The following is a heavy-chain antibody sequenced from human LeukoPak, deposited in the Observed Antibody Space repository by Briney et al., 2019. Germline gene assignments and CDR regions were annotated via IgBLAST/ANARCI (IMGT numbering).Heavy chain of an antibody. CDR2: INPNSGGT. Sequence: VASVKVSCKASGYTFTGYYMHWVRQAPGQGLEWMGWINPNSGGTNYAQKFQGRVTMTRDTSISTAYMELSRLRSDDTAVYYCARVDYDSSGPPFDPWGQGTLVTVSS. V-gene: IGHV1-2*02. J-gene: IGHJ5*02. D-gene: IGHD3-22*01. CDR3: ARVDYDSSGPPFDP. CDR1: GYTFTGYY.